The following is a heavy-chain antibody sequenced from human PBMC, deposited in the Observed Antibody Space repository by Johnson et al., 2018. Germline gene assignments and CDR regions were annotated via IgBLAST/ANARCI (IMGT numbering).Heavy chain of an antibody. D-gene: IGHD2/OR15-2a*01. J-gene: IGHJ6*02. V-gene: IGHV3-11*01. CDR2: ISSSGSTI. CDR1: GFTFSDYY. CDR3: ANIFDPNPLYFSRDGMDV. Sequence: LVQSGGGLVKPGGSLRLSCADSGFTFSDYYMSWIRQAPGKGLEWVSYISSSGSTIYYADSVKGRFTISRDNAKNSLYLQMNSLRAEDTAMYYCANIFDPNPLYFSRDGMDVWGQGPTVTVSS.